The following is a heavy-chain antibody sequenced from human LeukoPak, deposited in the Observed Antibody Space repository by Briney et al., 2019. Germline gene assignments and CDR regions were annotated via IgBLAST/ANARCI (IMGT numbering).Heavy chain of an antibody. D-gene: IGHD5/OR15-5a*01. J-gene: IGHJ4*02. Sequence: GGSLRLSCAASGFTVSSNYMSWVRQAPGKGLEWVSIIYSGGSTFYADSVKGRFTISRDNSKNTLYLQMNSLRAEDTAVYYCARGLSIKGNFDYWGQGTLVTVSS. V-gene: IGHV3-53*05. CDR3: ARGLSIKGNFDY. CDR2: IYSGGST. CDR1: GFTVSSNY.